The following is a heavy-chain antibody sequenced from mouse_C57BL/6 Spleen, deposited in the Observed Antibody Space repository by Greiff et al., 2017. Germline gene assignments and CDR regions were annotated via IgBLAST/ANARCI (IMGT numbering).Heavy chain of an antibody. V-gene: IGHV1-20*01. J-gene: IGHJ2*01. D-gene: IGHD2-3*01. CDR3: AKGDGYYVLNY. Sequence: EVQLQESGPELVKPGDSVKISCKASGYSFTGYFMNWVMQSHGKSLEWIGRINPYNGDTFYNQKFKGKATLTVDKSSSTAHMELRSLTSEDSAVYYCAKGDGYYVLNYWGQGTTLTVSS. CDR2: INPYNGDT. CDR1: GYSFTGYF.